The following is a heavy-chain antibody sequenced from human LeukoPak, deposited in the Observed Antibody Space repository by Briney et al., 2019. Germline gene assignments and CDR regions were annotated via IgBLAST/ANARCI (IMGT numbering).Heavy chain of an antibody. CDR3: AGEHCSSTSCYSNYYYMDV. CDR1: GGSISSGSYY. CDR2: IYTSGST. D-gene: IGHD2-2*02. V-gene: IGHV4-61*02. Sequence: PSQTLSLTCTVSGGSISSGSYYWSWIRQPAGKGLEWIGRIYTSGSTNYNPSLKSRVTISVDTSKNQFSLKLSSVTAADTAVYYCAGEHCSSTSCYSNYYYMDVWGKGTTVTISS. J-gene: IGHJ6*03.